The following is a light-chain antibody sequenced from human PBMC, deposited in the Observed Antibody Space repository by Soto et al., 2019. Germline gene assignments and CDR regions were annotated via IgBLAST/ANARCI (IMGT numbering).Light chain of an antibody. J-gene: IGLJ3*02. Sequence: QSALTQPASVSGSPGQSITISCTGTSSDVGSYNYVSWYQQHPGTSPKLLIYEVTNRPSGVSNRFSGSKSGNTASLIISGLPAEDEADYYCSSYTARSTWVFGGGTKLTVL. CDR3: SSYTARSTWV. V-gene: IGLV2-14*01. CDR2: EVT. CDR1: SSDVGSYNY.